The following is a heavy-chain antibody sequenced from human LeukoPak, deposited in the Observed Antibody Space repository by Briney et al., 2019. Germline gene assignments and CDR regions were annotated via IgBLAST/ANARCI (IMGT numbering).Heavy chain of an antibody. V-gene: IGHV3-66*01. J-gene: IGHJ4*02. Sequence: GGSLRLSCAASEFSVGSNYMTWVRQAPGKGLEWVSPIYSSGSTYYADSSKGRFTISRDNVKDSLYLQMNSLRGEDTGVYYCAKSGYSASWCVYWGQGTLVTVSS. CDR3: AKSGYSASWCVY. CDR1: EFSVGSNY. D-gene: IGHD6-13*01. CDR2: IYSSGST.